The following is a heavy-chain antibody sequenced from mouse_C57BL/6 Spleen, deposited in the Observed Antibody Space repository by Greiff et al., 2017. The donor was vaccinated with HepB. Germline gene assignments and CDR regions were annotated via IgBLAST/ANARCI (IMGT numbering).Heavy chain of an antibody. CDR1: GYSITSGYD. Sequence: EVKVEESGPGMVKPSQSLSLTCTVTGYSITSGYDWHWIRHFPGNKLEWMGYISYSGSTNYNPSLKSRISITHDTSKNHFFLKLNSVTTEDTATYYCARAGDYGNYHYARDYWGQGTSVTVSS. CDR3: ARAGDYGNYHYARDY. D-gene: IGHD2-1*01. J-gene: IGHJ4*01. V-gene: IGHV3-1*01. CDR2: ISYSGST.